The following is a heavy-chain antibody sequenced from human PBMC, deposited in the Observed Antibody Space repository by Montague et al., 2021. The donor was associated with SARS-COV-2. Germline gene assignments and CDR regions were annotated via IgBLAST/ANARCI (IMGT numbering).Heavy chain of an antibody. J-gene: IGHJ6*02. D-gene: IGHD3-22*01. CDR2: ISDDGRNK. Sequence: SLRLSCPASGFTFSSYAMHWVRQAPGKGLEWVAPISDDGRNKYYADPVKGRFSISRDNSKNTLSLQMNSLRAEDTAVYYCARDRNYDRPYAMDVWGQGTTVTVSS. V-gene: IGHV3-30*04. CDR3: ARDRNYDRPYAMDV. CDR1: GFTFSSYA.